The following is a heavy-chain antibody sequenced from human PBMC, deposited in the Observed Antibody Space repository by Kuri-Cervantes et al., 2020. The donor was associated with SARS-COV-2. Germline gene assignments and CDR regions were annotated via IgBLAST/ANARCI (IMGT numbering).Heavy chain of an antibody. CDR1: GFTFSSYA. CDR3: ARDRPYALGYCSGGSCYEMWFDP. CDR2: ISGSGGST. J-gene: IGHJ5*02. Sequence: GGSLRLSCAASGFTFSSYAMSWVRQAPGKGLEWVSAISGSGGSTYYADSVKGRFTISRDNSKNTLYLQMNSLRAEDTAVYYCARDRPYALGYCSGGSCYEMWFDPWGQGTLVT. V-gene: IGHV3-23*01. D-gene: IGHD2-15*01.